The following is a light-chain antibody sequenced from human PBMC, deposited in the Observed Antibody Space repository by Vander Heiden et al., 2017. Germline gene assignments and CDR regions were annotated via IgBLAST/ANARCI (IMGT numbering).Light chain of an antibody. Sequence: EIGMIHSPLSLLVTPGEPASISCRPSQSLLDSNGFNYLDWYVQKPGQSPQLLIYLGSIRASGVPDRFSGSGSGTDFTLKISRVEAEDVGVYYCMQTLQTPLTFGGGTKVEIK. CDR3: MQTLQTPLT. CDR2: LGS. J-gene: IGKJ4*01. CDR1: QSLLDSNGFNY. V-gene: IGKV2-28*01.